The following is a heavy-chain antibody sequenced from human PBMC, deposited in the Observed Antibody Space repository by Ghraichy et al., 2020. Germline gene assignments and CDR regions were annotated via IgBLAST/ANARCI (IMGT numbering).Heavy chain of an antibody. CDR2: ISNSGGNT. Sequence: GGSLRLSCAASGFSFSSYAMTWVRQAPWKGLEWVSSISNSGGNTYYADSVKGRFTISRYNSKNTLYLQMNSLRAEDTAIYDCAKNYYDSSGHYPFFDYWGEGTLVTVSS. CDR3: AKNYYDSSGHYPFFDY. D-gene: IGHD3-22*01. CDR1: GFSFSSYA. V-gene: IGHV3-23*01. J-gene: IGHJ4*02.